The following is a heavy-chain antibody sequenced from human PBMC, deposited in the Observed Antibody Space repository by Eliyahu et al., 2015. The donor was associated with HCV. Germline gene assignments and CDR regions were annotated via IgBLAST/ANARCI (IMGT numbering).Heavy chain of an antibody. CDR2: ISWNDNNI. D-gene: IGHD3-10*01. CDR3: VKLGDSESPRPYYTTDA. V-gene: IGHV3-9*01. J-gene: IGHJ6*03. CDR1: GFKFDEYA. Sequence: EVQLVESGGGLVQPGRSLRLSXAASGFKFDEYAMXWVRQVPGKGLEWXSGISWNDNNIGYADSVKGRFTISRDNAKNAVYLQMDSLRVDDTAVYYCVKLGDSESPRPYYTTDAWGQGTTVVVSS.